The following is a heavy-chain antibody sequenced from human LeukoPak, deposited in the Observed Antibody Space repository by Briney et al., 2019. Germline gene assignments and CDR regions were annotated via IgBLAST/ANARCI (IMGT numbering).Heavy chain of an antibody. V-gene: IGHV3-23*01. CDR2: ISGSGETT. CDR3: AKCDFWSANDFFDI. D-gene: IGHD3-3*01. J-gene: IGHJ3*02. CDR1: GFTFSSYG. Sequence: PGGTLRLSCAASGFTFSSYGMSWIRQAPGKGLEWVSGISGSGETTYYADSVKGRFTISRDNSKNTLYLLMNSLRAEDTALYYCAKCDFWSANDFFDIWGQGTMVTVSS.